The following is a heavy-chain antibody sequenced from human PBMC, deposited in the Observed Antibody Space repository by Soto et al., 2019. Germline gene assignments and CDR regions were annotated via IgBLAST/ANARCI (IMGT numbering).Heavy chain of an antibody. CDR2: ISGSGGST. CDR1: GFTFSSYA. D-gene: IGHD6-19*01. CDR3: AKGLRGSSGWYDY. V-gene: IGHV3-23*01. Sequence: EVQLLVSGGGLVQPGGSLRLSCAASGFTFSSYAMSWVRQAPGKGLEWVSAISGSGGSTYYADSVKGRFTISRDNSKNTLYRQMNSLRAEDTAVYYCAKGLRGSSGWYDYWGQGTLVTVSS. J-gene: IGHJ4*02.